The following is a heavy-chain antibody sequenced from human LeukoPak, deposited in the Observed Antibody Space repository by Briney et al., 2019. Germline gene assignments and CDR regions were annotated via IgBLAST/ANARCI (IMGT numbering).Heavy chain of an antibody. CDR3: AKRSGIYFDY. CDR1: GSTFSSYA. V-gene: IGHV3-23*01. Sequence: GGSLRLSCAASGSTFSSYAMSWVRHAAGNGLEWVSAISGSGGSTYYADSVKGRFTISRDNSKNTLYLQMNSLRAEDTAVYYCAKRSGIYFDYWGQGTLVTVSS. J-gene: IGHJ4*02. D-gene: IGHD2-21*01. CDR2: ISGSGGST.